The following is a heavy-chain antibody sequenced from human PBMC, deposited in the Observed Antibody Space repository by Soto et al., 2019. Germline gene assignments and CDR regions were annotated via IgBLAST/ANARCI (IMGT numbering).Heavy chain of an antibody. Sequence: GGSLRLSCAASGFTFSSYAMSWVRQAPGKGLEWVSAISGSGGSTYYADSVKGRFTISRDNSKNTLYLQMNSLRAEDTAVYYSAKKDLPGIAAAGPDYWGQGTLVTVSS. CDR1: GFTFSSYA. J-gene: IGHJ4*02. D-gene: IGHD6-13*01. CDR3: AKKDLPGIAAAGPDY. V-gene: IGHV3-23*01. CDR2: ISGSGGST.